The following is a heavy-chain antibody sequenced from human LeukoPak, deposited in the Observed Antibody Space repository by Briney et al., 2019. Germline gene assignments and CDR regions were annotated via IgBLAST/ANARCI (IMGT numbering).Heavy chain of an antibody. CDR3: ARVSGFERKDSFSY. Sequence: ASVKVSCKASAYTFTSYDINWVRQATGQGLEWMGWMNPNSGNIGYAQRFQGRVTMTRDNSISTAYMELSNLTSEDTAVYFCARVSGFERKDSFSYWGQGTLVTVSS. J-gene: IGHJ4*02. CDR2: MNPNSGNI. CDR1: AYTFTSYD. V-gene: IGHV1-8*01. D-gene: IGHD5-12*01.